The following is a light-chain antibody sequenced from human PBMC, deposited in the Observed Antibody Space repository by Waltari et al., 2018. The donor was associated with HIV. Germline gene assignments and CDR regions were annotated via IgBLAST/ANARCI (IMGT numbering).Light chain of an antibody. J-gene: IGLJ2*01. V-gene: IGLV1-40*01. Sequence: QAVLTQPPSVSGAPGQGVTISCTGSSSNIGAGHDVHWYQQLPGTAPKLLIYGDTHRPSGVPDRFSGSKSGTSASLAIAGLQTEDEAVFYCQSFDSSLSNLVVFGGGTKVTVL. CDR2: GDT. CDR3: QSFDSSLSNLVV. CDR1: SSNIGAGHD.